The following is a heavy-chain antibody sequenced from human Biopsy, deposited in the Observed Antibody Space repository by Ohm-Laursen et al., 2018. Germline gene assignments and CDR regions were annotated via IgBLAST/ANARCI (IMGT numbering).Heavy chain of an antibody. Sequence: SDTLSLTCSVSGGSVGDYFLSWIRLVPGKRQEWIGYTYYRGTSENNPSLRSRVTTSVDISRNQFFLNMKSVTGADTAVYYCAAFPFSGGPAFDIWGQGTTVIVSS. V-gene: IGHV4-59*02. D-gene: IGHD2/OR15-2a*01. CDR3: AAFPFSGGPAFDI. CDR2: TYYRGTS. CDR1: GGSVGDYF. J-gene: IGHJ3*02.